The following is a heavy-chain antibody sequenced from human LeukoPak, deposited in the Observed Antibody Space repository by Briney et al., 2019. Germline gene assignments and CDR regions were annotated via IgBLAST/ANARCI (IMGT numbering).Heavy chain of an antibody. D-gene: IGHD6-6*01. CDR1: GFTFSNYW. J-gene: IGHJ3*02. Sequence: GGSLRLSCAVSGFTFSNYWMSWVRQAPGKGLEWVANIKQDGYEKYYVDSVKGRFTISRDNAKNSLYLQMDSLRAEDTAVFYCARVYSSSSGKNAFDIRGQGTVVIVSS. V-gene: IGHV3-7*03. CDR2: IKQDGYEK. CDR3: ARVYSSSSGKNAFDI.